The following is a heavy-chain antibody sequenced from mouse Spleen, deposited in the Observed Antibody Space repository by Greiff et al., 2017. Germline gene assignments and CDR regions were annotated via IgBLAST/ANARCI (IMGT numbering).Heavy chain of an antibody. Sequence: QVHVKQPGAELVKPGASVKLSCKASGYTFTSYWMQWVKQRPGQGLEWIGEIDPSDSYTNYNQKFKGKATLTVDTSSSTAYMQLSSLTSEDSAVYYCAREGFAYWGQGTLVTVSA. CDR1: GYTFTSYW. V-gene: IGHV1-50*01. J-gene: IGHJ3*01. CDR2: IDPSDSYT. CDR3: AREGFAY.